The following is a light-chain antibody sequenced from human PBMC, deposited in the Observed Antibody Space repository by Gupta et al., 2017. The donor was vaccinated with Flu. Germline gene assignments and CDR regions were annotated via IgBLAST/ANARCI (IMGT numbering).Light chain of an antibody. CDR3: QQDGSSPLT. V-gene: IGKV3-20*01. CDR2: GTS. Sequence: EIVLTQSPGTLSLSPGERATLSCRASQSIRNNYFAWYQQKPGQAPRLLIYGTSSRATGIPDRFSGRGSETDVTLTISRLEPEDFAVYYCQQDGSSPLTFGGGTKVEIK. CDR1: QSIRNNY. J-gene: IGKJ4*01.